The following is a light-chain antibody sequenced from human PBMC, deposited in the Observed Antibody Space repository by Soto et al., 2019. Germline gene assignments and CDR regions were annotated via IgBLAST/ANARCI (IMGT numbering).Light chain of an antibody. J-gene: IGLJ2*01. V-gene: IGLV2-14*03. CDR1: SSDVGGYNY. CDR2: DVT. CDR3: SSYTSSSTVV. Sequence: QSALTQPASVSGSPGQSITISCTGTSSDVGGYNYVSWYQQHPGEAPKLMIYDVTNRPSGVSNRFSGSKSGNTASLTISELQAEDEADYYCSSYTSSSTVVFGGGTKVTVL.